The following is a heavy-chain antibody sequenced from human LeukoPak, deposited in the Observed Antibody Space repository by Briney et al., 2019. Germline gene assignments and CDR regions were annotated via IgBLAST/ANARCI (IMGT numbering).Heavy chain of an antibody. CDR2: IIPIFGTA. CDR1: GGTFSSYA. J-gene: IGHJ5*02. Sequence: SVKVSCKASGGTFSSYAISWVRQAPGQGLEWMGGIIPIFGTANYAQKFQGRVTITADESTSTAYMELSSLRSEDTAVYYCAKEKSRSNYNWFDPWGQGTLVTVSS. CDR3: AKEKSRSNYNWFDP. V-gene: IGHV1-69*01. D-gene: IGHD4-11*01.